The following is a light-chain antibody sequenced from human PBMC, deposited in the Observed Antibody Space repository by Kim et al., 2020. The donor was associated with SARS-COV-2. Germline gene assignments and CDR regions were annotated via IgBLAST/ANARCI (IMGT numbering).Light chain of an antibody. V-gene: IGKV3-20*01. CDR2: GAS. CDR1: QSVSRSS. CDR3: QQYGGSPWT. Sequence: SPGERATLSCRASQSVSRSSLAWYQQKPGQAPRLLIYGASSRATGIPDRFSGSGSGTDFNLTISRLEPEDFAVYYCQQYGGSPWTFGQGTKVDIK. J-gene: IGKJ1*01.